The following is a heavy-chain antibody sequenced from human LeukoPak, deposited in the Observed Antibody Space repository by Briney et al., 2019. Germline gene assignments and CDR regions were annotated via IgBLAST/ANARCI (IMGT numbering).Heavy chain of an antibody. CDR1: GGSFSGYY. CDR2: INHSGST. Sequence: SETLSLTCAVYGGSFSGYYWSWIRQPPGKGLEWIGEINHSGSTNNNSSLKSRVTISVDTSKNQFSLKLSSVTAADTAVYYCAREIDTVLIDYWGQGTLVTVSS. D-gene: IGHD2-8*01. J-gene: IGHJ4*02. CDR3: AREIDTVLIDY. V-gene: IGHV4-34*01.